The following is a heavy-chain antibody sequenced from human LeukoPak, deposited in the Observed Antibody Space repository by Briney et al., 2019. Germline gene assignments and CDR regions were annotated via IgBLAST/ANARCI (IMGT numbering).Heavy chain of an antibody. CDR2: IYHSGST. J-gene: IGHJ6*03. Sequence: SETLSLTCTVSGGSISSGDYYWTWIRQPPGKGLEWIGYIYHSGSTHYNSSPKSRLTISVDTSKNQFSLKLSSVTAADTAVYYCARGFREVGVGATARSYYYYYMDVWGKGTTVTVSS. D-gene: IGHD1-26*01. V-gene: IGHV4-30-4*01. CDR1: GGSISSGDYY. CDR3: ARGFREVGVGATARSYYYYYMDV.